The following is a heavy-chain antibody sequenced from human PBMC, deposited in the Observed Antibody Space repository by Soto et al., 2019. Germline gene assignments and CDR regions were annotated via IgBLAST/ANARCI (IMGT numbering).Heavy chain of an antibody. CDR1: AGTFTNSI. D-gene: IGHD6-13*01. V-gene: IGHV1-69*01. CDR2: IMPVSGAA. CDR3: ASGASRWYPYFFDS. Sequence: QVHLVQSGPEVKKPGSSVKVSCRASAGTFTNSIISWVRQARGQGLEWLGAIMPVSGAAIYAQKFQDRVTITADDSTNTVYMELSSLRSDDTAVYFCASGASRWYPYFFDSWAQGTLVTVSS. J-gene: IGHJ4*02.